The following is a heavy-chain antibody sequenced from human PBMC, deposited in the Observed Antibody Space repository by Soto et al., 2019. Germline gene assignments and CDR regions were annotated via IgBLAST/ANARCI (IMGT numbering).Heavy chain of an antibody. J-gene: IGHJ4*02. V-gene: IGHV1-69*01. CDR1: GGTFSSYA. D-gene: IGHD3-10*01. CDR2: IIPIFGTA. Sequence: QVQLVQSGAEVKKPGSSGKVSCKASGGTFSSYAISWVRQAPGQGLEWMGGIIPIFGTANYAQKFQGRVTITADESTSTAYMELSSLRSEDTAVYYCATFSRVFVRGVPPQFDYWGQGTLVTVSS. CDR3: ATFSRVFVRGVPPQFDY.